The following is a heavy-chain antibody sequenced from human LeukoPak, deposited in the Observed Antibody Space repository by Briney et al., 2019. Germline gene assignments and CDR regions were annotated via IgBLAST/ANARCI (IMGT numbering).Heavy chain of an antibody. J-gene: IGHJ3*02. Sequence: ASVKVSCKASGYTFTSYGISWVRQAPGQGLEWMGWISAYNGNTNYVQKVQGRVIMTRDTSTSTAYMDVRSLRSDDTAVYYCATLVCSSSSCWDSAAFDIWGQGTMVTVSS. CDR3: ATLVCSSSSCWDSAAFDI. D-gene: IGHD2-15*01. CDR1: GYTFTSYG. CDR2: ISAYNGNT. V-gene: IGHV1-18*01.